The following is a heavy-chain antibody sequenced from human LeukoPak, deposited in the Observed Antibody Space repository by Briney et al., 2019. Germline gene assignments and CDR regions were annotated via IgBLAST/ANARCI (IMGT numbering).Heavy chain of an antibody. D-gene: IGHD6-13*01. CDR3: AKDRTLYSSSWYYFDY. Sequence: GGSLRLSCAASGFTFSSYGMSWVRQAPGKGLEWVAAISGSGGSTYYADSVKGRFTISRDNSKNTLYLQMNSLRAEDTAVYYCAKDRTLYSSSWYYFDYWGQGTLVTVSS. J-gene: IGHJ4*02. CDR2: ISGSGGST. CDR1: GFTFSSYG. V-gene: IGHV3-23*01.